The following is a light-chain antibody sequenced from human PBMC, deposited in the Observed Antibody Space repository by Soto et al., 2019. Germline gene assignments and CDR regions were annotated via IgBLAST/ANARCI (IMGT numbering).Light chain of an antibody. CDR3: QQFDGSPYT. CDR1: QSVSSY. J-gene: IGKJ2*01. Sequence: EIVLTQSPATLSLSPGERATLSCRASQSVSSYLAWYQQKPGQAPRLLIYDASNRATGILARFSGSGSGTDFTLTISSLEPEDFAVYYCQQFDGSPYTFGQGTKLEIK. CDR2: DAS. V-gene: IGKV3-11*01.